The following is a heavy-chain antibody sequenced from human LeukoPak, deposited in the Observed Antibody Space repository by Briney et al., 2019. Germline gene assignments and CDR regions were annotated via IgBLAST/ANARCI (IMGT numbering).Heavy chain of an antibody. J-gene: IGHJ4*02. D-gene: IGHD3-10*01. CDR2: ISGIGGST. V-gene: IGHV3-23*01. Sequence: GGSLRLSCAASGFTFSSYAMSWVRQAPGKGLEWVSAISGIGGSTYYADSVKGRFTISRDNSKNTLYLQMNSLRAEDTAVYSCAKDPGPYYYGSGSYLGGHGDYWGQGTLVTVSS. CDR3: AKDPGPYYYGSGSYLGGHGDY. CDR1: GFTFSSYA.